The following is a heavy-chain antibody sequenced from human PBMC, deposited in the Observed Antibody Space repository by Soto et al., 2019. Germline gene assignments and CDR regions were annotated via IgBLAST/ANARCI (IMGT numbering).Heavy chain of an antibody. V-gene: IGHV3-30*18. CDR3: AKVPANCGWNLDL. D-gene: IGHD7-27*01. Sequence: QVQLEESGGGVVQPGRSLRISCAASGFTLSSYAMHWVRQVPGKGLEWVAVISYDGTYKYYADSVKGRFIISRDNSKNTLYLQMNSLRPEDTAVYYCAKVPANCGWNLDLWGRGTLVTVSS. J-gene: IGHJ2*01. CDR1: GFTLSSYA. CDR2: ISYDGTYK.